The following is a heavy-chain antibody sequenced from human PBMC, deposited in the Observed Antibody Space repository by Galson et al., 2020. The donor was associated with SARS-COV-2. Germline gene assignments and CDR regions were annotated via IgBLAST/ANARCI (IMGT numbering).Heavy chain of an antibody. CDR2: ISGSGSTT. J-gene: IGHJ5*02. D-gene: IGHD3-3*01. CDR1: GFPLSNSA. CDR3: ARDQSGFVSWFDP. Sequence: GGSLRLSCVASGFPLSNSAMNWVRQAPGKGLEWVSYISGSGSTTYYVDSVKGRFTISRDKAKNSLYLQMNSLRPEDTAVYYCARDQSGFVSWFDPWGQGTLVTVSS. V-gene: IGHV3-48*01.